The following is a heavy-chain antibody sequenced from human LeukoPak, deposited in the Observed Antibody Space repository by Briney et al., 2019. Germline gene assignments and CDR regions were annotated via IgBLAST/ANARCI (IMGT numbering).Heavy chain of an antibody. CDR1: GFTFDDYA. CDR2: ISWNSGSI. D-gene: IGHD6-19*01. Sequence: SGGSLRLSCAASGFTFDDYAMPWVRQAPGKGLEWVSGISWNSGSIGYADSVKGRFTISRDNAKNSLYLQMNSLRAEDTALYYCAKARGIAVAGTRGPIDYWGQGTLVTVSS. V-gene: IGHV3-9*01. J-gene: IGHJ4*02. CDR3: AKARGIAVAGTRGPIDY.